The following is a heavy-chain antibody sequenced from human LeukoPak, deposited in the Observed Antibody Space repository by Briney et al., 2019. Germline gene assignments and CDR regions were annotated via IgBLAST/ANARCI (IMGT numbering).Heavy chain of an antibody. J-gene: IGHJ4*02. CDR1: GFTFSSYS. Sequence: PGGSLRLSCAASGFTFSSYSINWVRQAPGKGLEWVSSISSSSSYIYYADSVKGRFTISRDNAKNSLYLQMNSLRAEDTAVYYCARDPIVVVPAAYRDYWGQGTLVTVSS. CDR2: ISSSSSYI. V-gene: IGHV3-21*01. CDR3: ARDPIVVVPAAYRDY. D-gene: IGHD2-2*01.